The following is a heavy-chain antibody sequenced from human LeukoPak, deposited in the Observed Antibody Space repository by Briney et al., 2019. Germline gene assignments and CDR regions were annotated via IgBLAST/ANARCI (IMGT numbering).Heavy chain of an antibody. CDR3: ARDAINTVTKTHYWYFDL. V-gene: IGHV3-30-3*01. D-gene: IGHD4-17*01. CDR2: ISYDGSNK. CDR1: GFTFSGYA. Sequence: PGRSLRLSCAASGFTFSGYAMHWVRQAPGKGLEWVAVISYDGSNKYYADSVKGRFTISRDNSKNTLYLQMNSLRAEDTAVYYCARDAINTVTKTHYWYFDLWGRGTLVTVSS. J-gene: IGHJ2*01.